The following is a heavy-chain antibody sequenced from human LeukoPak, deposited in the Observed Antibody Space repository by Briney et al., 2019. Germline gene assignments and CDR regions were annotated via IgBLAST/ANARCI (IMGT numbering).Heavy chain of an antibody. CDR2: IYYSGST. V-gene: IGHV4-59*11. D-gene: IGHD6-19*01. J-gene: IGHJ4*02. CDR1: GGSISSHY. CDR3: ARVRYSSRESDY. Sequence: SETLSLTCTVSGGSISSHYWSWIRQPPGKGLVWIGYIYYSGSTNYNPSLKSRVTISVDTSKNQFSLKLSSVTAADTAVYYCARVRYSSRESDYWGQGTLVTVSS.